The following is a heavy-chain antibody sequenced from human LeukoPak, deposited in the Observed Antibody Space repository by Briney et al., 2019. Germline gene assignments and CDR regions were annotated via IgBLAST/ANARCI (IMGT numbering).Heavy chain of an antibody. CDR1: GYTFTGYF. J-gene: IGHJ3*02. Sequence: ASVKVSCKASGYTFTGYFLHWVRQAPGQGLEWMGWINPKSGDTNFAQKFQGRVTMTRDTSISTAYMELSRLRLDDTAVYYCATGSYLYDAFDIWGQGTMVTVSS. CDR3: ATGSYLYDAFDI. V-gene: IGHV1-2*02. CDR2: INPKSGDT. D-gene: IGHD1-26*01.